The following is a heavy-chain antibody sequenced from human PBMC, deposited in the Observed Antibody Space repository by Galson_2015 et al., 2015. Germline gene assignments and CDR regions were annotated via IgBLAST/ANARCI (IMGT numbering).Heavy chain of an antibody. CDR1: GFTFSDFW. Sequence: SLRLSCAASGFTFSDFWMSWVRQAPGTGLEWVATIKQDGRDKYYVDSLKGRFTISRDNAKNSLYLQMDSLRAEDTAVYYCARASSTAGTWRNPYDYWGQGTLVTVSS. CDR3: ARASSTAGTWRNPYDY. V-gene: IGHV3-7*01. J-gene: IGHJ4*02. CDR2: IKQDGRDK. D-gene: IGHD6-13*01.